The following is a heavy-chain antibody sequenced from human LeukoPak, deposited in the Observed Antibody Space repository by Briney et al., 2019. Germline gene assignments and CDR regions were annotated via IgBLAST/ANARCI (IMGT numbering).Heavy chain of an antibody. Sequence: PSETLSLTCTVSGVFISRTSFYWGWIRQPPGKGLEWIGSIYYGGSTYYTPSLKSRVTISVDTSKNQFSLKLSSVTTADTAVYYCGGVVLEWLSYDAFDIWGQGTMVTVSS. CDR2: IYYGGST. CDR1: GVFISRTSFY. V-gene: IGHV4-39*07. CDR3: GGVVLEWLSYDAFDI. J-gene: IGHJ3*02. D-gene: IGHD3-3*01.